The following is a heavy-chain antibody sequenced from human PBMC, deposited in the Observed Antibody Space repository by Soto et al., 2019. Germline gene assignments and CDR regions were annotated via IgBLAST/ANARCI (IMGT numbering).Heavy chain of an antibody. V-gene: IGHV4-59*08. CDR1: GGSISNYY. J-gene: IGHJ4*02. D-gene: IGHD3-10*01. CDR3: ARHEYGSGSYYGFDY. CDR2: IYYSGST. Sequence: PSETLSLTCTVSGGSISNYYGSWIRQPPGKGLEWIGYIYYSGSTNYNPSLKSRVAISVDTSKNQFSLKLSSVTAAGTAVYYCARHEYGSGSYYGFDYWGQGILVTVSS.